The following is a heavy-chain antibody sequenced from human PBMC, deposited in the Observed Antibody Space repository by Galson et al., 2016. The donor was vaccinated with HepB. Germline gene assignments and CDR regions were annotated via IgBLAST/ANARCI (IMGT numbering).Heavy chain of an antibody. CDR3: ARGNGGKGSLDY. Sequence: SLRLSCAASGFSFSYYPMHWVRQAPDKGLEWVAIVSNDGNFQFYADSVKDRFTISRANFNNTLFLQMNSLRDEDTAIYYCARGNGGKGSLDYWGQGTLVTVSS. V-gene: IGHV3-30-3*01. J-gene: IGHJ4*02. CDR1: GFSFSYYP. CDR2: VSNDGNFQ. D-gene: IGHD4-23*01.